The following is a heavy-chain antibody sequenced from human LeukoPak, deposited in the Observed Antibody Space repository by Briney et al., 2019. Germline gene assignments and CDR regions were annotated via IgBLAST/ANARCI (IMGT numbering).Heavy chain of an antibody. D-gene: IGHD6-19*01. CDR1: GFTFSSYA. CDR2: ISGSGGST. CDR3: AKRTPRIAVAGTFFDY. Sequence: PGGSLRLSCAASGFTFSSYAMSWVRQAPGKGLEWVSAISGSGGSTYYADSVKGRFTTSRDNSKNTRYLQMNSLRAEDTAVYYCAKRTPRIAVAGTFFDYWGQGTLVTVSS. V-gene: IGHV3-23*01. J-gene: IGHJ4*02.